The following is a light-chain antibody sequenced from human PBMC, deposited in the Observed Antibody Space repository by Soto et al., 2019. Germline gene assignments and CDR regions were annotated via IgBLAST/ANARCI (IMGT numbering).Light chain of an antibody. J-gene: IGKJ2*01. V-gene: IGKV1-5*01. CDR3: QQHNGY. CDR1: QSISNW. CDR2: DAS. Sequence: DLQMTQSPSTLSASVGDRVTITCRASQSISNWLAWYQQKPGKAPKFLIYDASSLVSGVPSRFSVSGFVTAFTLTIRTLQPDDFATYYCQQHNGYFGQGTKLEIK.